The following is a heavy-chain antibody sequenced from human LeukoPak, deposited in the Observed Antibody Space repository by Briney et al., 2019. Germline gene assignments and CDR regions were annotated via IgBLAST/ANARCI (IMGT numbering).Heavy chain of an antibody. V-gene: IGHV3-7*01. CDR1: GFTFSSYA. CDR3: AREMLGVRAHYDFWSGHDTLYYFDY. D-gene: IGHD3-3*01. J-gene: IGHJ4*02. CDR2: IKQDGSEK. Sequence: PGGSLRLSCAASGFTFSSYAMSWVRQAPGKGLEWVANIKQDGSEKYYVDSVKGRFTISRDNAKNSLYLQMNSLRAEDTAVYYCAREMLGVRAHYDFWSGHDTLYYFDYWGQGTLVTVSS.